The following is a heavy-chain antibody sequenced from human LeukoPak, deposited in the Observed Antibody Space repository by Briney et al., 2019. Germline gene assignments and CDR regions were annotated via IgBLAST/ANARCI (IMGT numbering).Heavy chain of an antibody. CDR1: GYTFTSYG. CDR2: ISAYNGNT. V-gene: IGHV1-18*01. J-gene: IGHJ4*02. Sequence: ASVKVSCKASGYTFTSYGSSWVRQAPGQGLEWMGWISAYNGNTNYAQKLQGRVTMTTDTSTSTAYMELRSLRSDDTAVYYCARAQGYCSGGSCYPNAHNDYWGQGTLVTVSS. CDR3: ARAQGYCSGGSCYPNAHNDY. D-gene: IGHD2-15*01.